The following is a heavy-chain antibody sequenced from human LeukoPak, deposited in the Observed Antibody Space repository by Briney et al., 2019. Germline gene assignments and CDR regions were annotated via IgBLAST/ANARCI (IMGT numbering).Heavy chain of an antibody. CDR3: ARGYCSGGSCYYFDY. J-gene: IGHJ4*02. CDR2: IYYSGST. D-gene: IGHD2-15*01. Sequence: PSETLSLTCTVSGGSISSSSYYWGWIRQPPGKGLEWIGSIYYSGSTYYNPSLKSRVTISVDTSKNQFSLKLSSVTAADTAVYYCARGYCSGGSCYYFDYWGQGTLVTVSS. V-gene: IGHV4-39*07. CDR1: GGSISSSSYY.